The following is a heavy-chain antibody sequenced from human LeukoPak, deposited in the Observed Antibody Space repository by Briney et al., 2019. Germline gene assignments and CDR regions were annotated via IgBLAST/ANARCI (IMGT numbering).Heavy chain of an antibody. CDR3: AMYYDSSGYPFDY. CDR2: ISGSGGST. J-gene: IGHJ4*02. Sequence: GGSLRLSCAASGFTFSSYAMSWVRQAPGKGLEWVSAISGSGGSTYYADSVKGRFTISRDNSKNTLYLQMNSLRAEDTAVYYRAMYYDSSGYPFDYWGQGTLVTVSS. D-gene: IGHD3-22*01. V-gene: IGHV3-23*01. CDR1: GFTFSSYA.